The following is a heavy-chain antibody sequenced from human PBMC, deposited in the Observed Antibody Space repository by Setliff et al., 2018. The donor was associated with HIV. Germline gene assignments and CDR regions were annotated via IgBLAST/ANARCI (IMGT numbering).Heavy chain of an antibody. CDR3: VRDDYGYNGKGFDY. J-gene: IGHJ4*02. CDR2: ITYSGSA. V-gene: IGHV4-30-4*08. Sequence: TLSLTCTVSGGSISSDDYYWNWIRQPPGKGLEWIGYITYSGSAYYNPSLKSRVTISIDTSNNQISLRLSSVTAADTAMHYCVRDDYGYNGKGFDYWGPGTLVTVSS. D-gene: IGHD4-17*01. CDR1: GGSISSDDYY.